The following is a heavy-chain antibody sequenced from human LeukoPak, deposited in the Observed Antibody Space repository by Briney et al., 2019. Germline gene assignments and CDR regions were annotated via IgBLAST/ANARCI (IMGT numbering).Heavy chain of an antibody. Sequence: GGSLRLSCAASGFTFSTYWMHWVRQAPGKGLGWVSRIDSDGSITDYADSVKGRFTISSDNAKNTVYLQMNSLRAEDKAVYYCAGTGCRGGSCYSDYMDVWGKGTTVTVSS. D-gene: IGHD2-15*01. CDR3: AGTGCRGGSCYSDYMDV. CDR2: IDSDGSIT. V-gene: IGHV3-74*01. J-gene: IGHJ6*03. CDR1: GFTFSTYW.